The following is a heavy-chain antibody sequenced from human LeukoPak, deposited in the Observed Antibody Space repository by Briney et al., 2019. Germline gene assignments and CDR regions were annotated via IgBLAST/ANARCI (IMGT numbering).Heavy chain of an antibody. Sequence: SETLSLTCAVYDGSFSGYYWSWIRQPPGKGLEWIGEINHSGSTNYNPSLKSRVTISVDTSKNQFSLKLSSVTAADTAVYYCARHLVTYYYGSGGRLDYWGQGTLVTVSS. CDR3: ARHLVTYYYGSGGRLDY. CDR1: DGSFSGYY. D-gene: IGHD3-10*01. J-gene: IGHJ4*02. CDR2: INHSGST. V-gene: IGHV4-34*01.